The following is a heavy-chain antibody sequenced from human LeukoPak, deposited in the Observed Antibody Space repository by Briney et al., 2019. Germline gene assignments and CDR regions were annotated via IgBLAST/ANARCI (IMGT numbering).Heavy chain of an antibody. CDR1: GGTFSSYA. D-gene: IGHD1-26*01. CDR3: ARDHGATTDYFDY. CDR2: IIPIFGTA. V-gene: IGHV1-69*05. Sequence: ASVKVSCKASGGTFSSYAISWVRQAPGQGLEWMGGIIPIFGTANYAQKFQGTVTMTTDTSTSTAYMELRSLRSDDTAVYYCARDHGATTDYFDYWGQGTLVTVSS. J-gene: IGHJ4*02.